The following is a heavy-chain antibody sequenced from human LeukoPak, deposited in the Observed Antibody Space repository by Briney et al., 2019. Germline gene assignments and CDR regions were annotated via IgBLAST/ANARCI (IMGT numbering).Heavy chain of an antibody. CDR1: GGSISSSSYD. J-gene: IGHJ3*02. CDR3: ARPIVMVVAATVPGDAFDI. V-gene: IGHV4-39*01. D-gene: IGHD2-15*01. CDR2: IYYSGST. Sequence: SETLSLTCTVSGGSISSSSYDWGWIRQPPGKGLEWIGSIYYSGSTYYNPSLKSRVTISVDTSKNQFSLKLSSVTAADTAVYYGARPIVMVVAATVPGDAFDIWGQGTMVTVSS.